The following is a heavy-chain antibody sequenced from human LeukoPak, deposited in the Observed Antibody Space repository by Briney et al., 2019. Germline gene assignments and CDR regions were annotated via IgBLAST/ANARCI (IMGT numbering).Heavy chain of an antibody. CDR3: ARSRYSGYDFRDAFDI. CDR2: IIPIFGTA. D-gene: IGHD5-12*01. Sequence: ASVKVSCKVSGYTLTELSMHWVRQAPGKGLEWMRRIIPIFGTANYAQKFQGRVTMTRDMSTSTVYMELSSLRSEDTAVYYCARSRYSGYDFRDAFDIWGQGTMVTVSS. CDR1: GYTLTELS. V-gene: IGHV1-24*01. J-gene: IGHJ3*02.